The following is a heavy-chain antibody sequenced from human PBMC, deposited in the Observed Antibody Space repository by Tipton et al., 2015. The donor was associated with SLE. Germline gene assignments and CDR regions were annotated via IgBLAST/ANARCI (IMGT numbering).Heavy chain of an antibody. CDR3: ARVRVDTAMGVFDF. CDR2: INPRSGDT. D-gene: IGHD5-18*01. J-gene: IGHJ4*02. CDR1: GYTFTSYG. V-gene: IGHV1-18*01. Sequence: QLVQSGAEVKKPGASVKVSCKASGYTFTSYGISWVRQAPGQGLEWMGWINPRSGDTDYAQKFQGRVTMTRDTSTSTAYMELRSLRSDDTAIYYCARVRVDTAMGVFDFWGQGTLVTVSS.